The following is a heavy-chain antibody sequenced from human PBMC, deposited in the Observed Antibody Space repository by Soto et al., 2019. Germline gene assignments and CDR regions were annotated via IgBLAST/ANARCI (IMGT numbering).Heavy chain of an antibody. D-gene: IGHD2-21*01. CDR1: GFTFSTHA. J-gene: IGHJ4*02. CDR3: AKDRLRAVAVVSGTFDS. CDR2: ISGDGDST. V-gene: IGHV3-23*01. Sequence: EVQLLESGGGLVRPGGSLRVTCETSGFTFSTHAMSWVRQAPGKRLEWVSSISGDGDSTSYADSVKGRMTISRDNSNNTLHLHMSSLTADDAAIYYCAKDRLRAVAVVSGTFDSWGQGALVSVSS.